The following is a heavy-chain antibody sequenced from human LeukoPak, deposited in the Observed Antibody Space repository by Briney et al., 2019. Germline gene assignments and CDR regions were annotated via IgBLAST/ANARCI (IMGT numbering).Heavy chain of an antibody. CDR2: MDPSTGDT. J-gene: IGHJ4*02. Sequence: ASVKVSCKTSGYTFINYDINWVRQATGQGLEWMGWMDPSTGDTDSARRFQGRLTMTRDTSVNTAYMELSSLSSEDAAVYYCARTKKQSSSCDYWGQGALVTVSS. D-gene: IGHD6-13*01. CDR3: ARTKKQSSSCDY. CDR1: GYTFINYD. V-gene: IGHV1-8*02.